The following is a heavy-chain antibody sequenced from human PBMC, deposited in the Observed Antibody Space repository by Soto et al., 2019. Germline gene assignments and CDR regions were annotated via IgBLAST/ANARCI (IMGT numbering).Heavy chain of an antibody. Sequence: QVQLVQSGAEVKKPGASVKVSCKASGYTFSGYYMHWVRQTPGQGFEWMGWINPNSGGTNYAQKFQGRVTMTRDTSISTVYMELSSLRSDDTAMYYCVRGVSGSSVHWGQGTLVTVSS. CDR3: VRGVSGSSVH. D-gene: IGHD6-6*01. J-gene: IGHJ4*02. CDR1: GYTFSGYY. CDR2: INPNSGGT. V-gene: IGHV1-2*02.